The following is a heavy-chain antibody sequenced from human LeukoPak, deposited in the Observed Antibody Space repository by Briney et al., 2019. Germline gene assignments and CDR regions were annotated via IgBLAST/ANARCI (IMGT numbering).Heavy chain of an antibody. D-gene: IGHD6-19*01. CDR3: ARDGSAVAPDPLVDY. CDR1: GFSFSSYS. V-gene: IGHV3-21*01. J-gene: IGHJ4*02. Sequence: GGSLRLSCAASGFSFSSYSINWVRQAPGKGLEWVSSISSSSSYIYYADSVKGRFTISRDNAKNTLYLQMNSLRAEDTAVYYCARDGSAVAPDPLVDYWGQGTLVTVSS. CDR2: ISSSSSYI.